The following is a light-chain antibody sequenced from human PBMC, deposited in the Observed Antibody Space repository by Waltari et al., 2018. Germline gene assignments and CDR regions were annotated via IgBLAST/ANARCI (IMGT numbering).Light chain of an antibody. CDR2: GAF. CDR3: QRYDSVPRT. CDR1: QGIDNF. Sequence: QMTQSPSSLSASVGDRVTITCRASQGIDNFLAWYQQKPGKAPRLLIYGAFTLQSGAPSRFSGSMSGTDFTLTISDLHPDDVATYYCQRYDSVPRTFGQGTKVEI. V-gene: IGKV1-27*01. J-gene: IGKJ1*01.